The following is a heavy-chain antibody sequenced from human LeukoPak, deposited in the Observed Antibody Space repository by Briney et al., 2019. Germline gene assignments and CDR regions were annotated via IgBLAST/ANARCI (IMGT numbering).Heavy chain of an antibody. V-gene: IGHV1-2*02. J-gene: IGHJ3*02. CDR1: GYAFTAYY. Sequence: VSVKVSCKASGYAFTAYYMQWVRQAPGQRLEWMGWINPNRGDTNYAQKFQGRVTMTRNTSITTAFMEMRRLRTDDTGVYYCARTYYYGSGNEAFDIWGQGTMVTVSS. CDR2: INPNRGDT. D-gene: IGHD3-10*01. CDR3: ARTYYYGSGNEAFDI.